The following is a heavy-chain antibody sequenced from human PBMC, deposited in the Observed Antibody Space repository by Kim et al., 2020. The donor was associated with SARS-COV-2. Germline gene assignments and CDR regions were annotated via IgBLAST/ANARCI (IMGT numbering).Heavy chain of an antibody. CDR2: IRSKAYGGTT. CDR3: TRCKKNRYLLPYYMDV. J-gene: IGHJ6*03. Sequence: GGSLRLSCTASGFTFGDYAMSWVRQAPGKGLEWVGFIRSKAYGGTTEYAASVKGRFTISRDDSKSIAYLQMNSLKTEDTAVYYCTRCKKNRYLLPYYMDVWGKGTTVTVSS. CDR1: GFTFGDYA. D-gene: IGHD3-9*01. V-gene: IGHV3-49*04.